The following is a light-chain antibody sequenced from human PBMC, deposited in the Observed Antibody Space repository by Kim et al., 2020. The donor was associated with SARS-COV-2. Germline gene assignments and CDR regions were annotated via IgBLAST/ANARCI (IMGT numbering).Light chain of an antibody. CDR2: EDS. CDR3: YSTDSSGNHRV. V-gene: IGLV3-10*01. Sequence: SPGQTARITCSGDALARKYAFWYQQKAGQAPVLVIYEDSKRPSGIPERFSGSGSGTMATLTISGAQVEDEADYYCYSTDSSGNHRVFGGGTQLTVL. J-gene: IGLJ3*02. CDR1: ALARKY.